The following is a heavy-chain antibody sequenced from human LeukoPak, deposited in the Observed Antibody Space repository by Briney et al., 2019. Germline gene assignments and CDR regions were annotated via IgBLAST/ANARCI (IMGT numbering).Heavy chain of an antibody. CDR1: GLTFSSYN. D-gene: IGHD6-13*01. CDR3: AGGYSSSWYTFDP. J-gene: IGHJ5*02. Sequence: GGSLRLSCAASGLTFSSYNMNWVRQAPGKGLERVSSISSSSSYIYYADSMKGRFTISRDNAKSSVYLQMNSLRAEDTAVYYCAGGYSSSWYTFDPWGQVTLVTVSS. CDR2: ISSSSSYI. V-gene: IGHV3-21*01.